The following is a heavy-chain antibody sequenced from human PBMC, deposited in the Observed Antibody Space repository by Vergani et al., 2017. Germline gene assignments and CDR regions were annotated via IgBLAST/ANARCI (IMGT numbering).Heavy chain of an antibody. D-gene: IGHD1-1*01. CDR3: ARDGRYNRNIGGGYYYYYSYMDV. J-gene: IGHJ6*03. V-gene: IGHV3-30-3*01. CDR1: GFTFSSYA. Sequence: QVQLVESGGGVVQPGRSLRLSCAASGFTFSSYAMHWVRQAPGKGLEWVAVISYDGSNKYYADSVKGRFTISRDNSKNTLYLQMNSLRAEDTAVYYCARDGRYNRNIGGGYYYYYSYMDVWGKGTTVTVSS. CDR2: ISYDGSNK.